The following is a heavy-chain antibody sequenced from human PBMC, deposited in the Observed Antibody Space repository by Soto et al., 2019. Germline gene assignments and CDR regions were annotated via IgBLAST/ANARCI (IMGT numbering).Heavy chain of an antibody. CDR3: ARAGIYCGGDCYSLMIIKSYFDY. Sequence: ASVKVSCKASGYTFTSYYMHWVRQAPGQGLEWMGIINPSGGSTSYAQKFQGRVTMTRDTSTSTVYMELSSLRSEDTAVYYCARAGIYCGGDCYSLMIIKSYFDYWGQGTLVTVSS. D-gene: IGHD2-21*01. CDR1: GYTFTSYY. J-gene: IGHJ4*02. V-gene: IGHV1-46*03. CDR2: INPSGGST.